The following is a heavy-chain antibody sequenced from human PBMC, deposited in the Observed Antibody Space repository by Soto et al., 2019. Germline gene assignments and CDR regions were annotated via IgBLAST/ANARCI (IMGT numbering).Heavy chain of an antibody. CDR2: FDPEDGET. V-gene: IGHV1-24*01. J-gene: IGHJ6*02. CDR1: GYTLTELS. CDR3: ATEGGNSSSGFYYYYGMDV. Sequence: ASVKVSCKVSGYTLTELSIHWVRQAPGKGLEWMGGFDPEDGETIYAQKFQGRVTMTEDTSTDTAYMELSSLRSEDTAVYYCATEGGNSSSGFYYYYGMDVWGQGTTVTVSS. D-gene: IGHD6-6*01.